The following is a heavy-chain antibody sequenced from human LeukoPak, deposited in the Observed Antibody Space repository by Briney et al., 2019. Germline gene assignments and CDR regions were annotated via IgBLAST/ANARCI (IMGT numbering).Heavy chain of an antibody. CDR3: ARVTRSRAPEMAANVGFDY. Sequence: ASVKVSCKASGYTFTGYYMHWVRQAPGQGLEWMGWINPNSGGTNYAQKFQGRVTMTRDTSISTAYMELSRLRSDDTAVYYCARVTRSRAPEMAANVGFDYWGQGTLVTVSS. V-gene: IGHV1-2*02. J-gene: IGHJ4*02. CDR2: INPNSGGT. CDR1: GYTFTGYY. D-gene: IGHD5-24*01.